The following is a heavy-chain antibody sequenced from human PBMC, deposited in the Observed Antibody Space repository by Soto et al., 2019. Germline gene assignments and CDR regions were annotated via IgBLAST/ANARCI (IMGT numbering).Heavy chain of an antibody. D-gene: IGHD3-3*01. CDR2: ISSNGGST. J-gene: IGHJ6*03. CDR3: ARSDTIYDFWSGYWSEYYYYMDV. Sequence: GGSLRLSCAASGFTFSSYAMHWVRQAPGKGLEYVSAISSNGGSTYYANSVKGRFTISRDNSKNTLYLQMGSLRAEDMAVYYCARSDTIYDFWSGYWSEYYYYMDVWGKGTTVTVSS. CDR1: GFTFSSYA. V-gene: IGHV3-64*01.